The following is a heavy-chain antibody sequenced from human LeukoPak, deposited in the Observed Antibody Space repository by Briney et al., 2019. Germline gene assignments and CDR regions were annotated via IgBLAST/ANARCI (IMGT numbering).Heavy chain of an antibody. CDR2: IIPILGIA. V-gene: IGHV1-69*02. J-gene: IGHJ6*02. CDR3: AMLSTGYYYGMDV. Sequence: GASVKVSCKASVGTFSSYTISWVRQAPGQGLEWMGRIIPILGIANYAQKFQGRVTITADKSTSTAYMELSSLRSEDTAVYYCAMLSTGYYYGMDVWGQGTTVTVSS. CDR1: VGTFSSYT. D-gene: IGHD2-2*01.